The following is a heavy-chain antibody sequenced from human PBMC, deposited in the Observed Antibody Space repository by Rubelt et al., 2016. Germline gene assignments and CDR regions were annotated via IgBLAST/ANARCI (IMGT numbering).Heavy chain of an antibody. J-gene: IGHJ2*01. CDR1: GGSINSYY. D-gene: IGHD2-15*01. CDR3: ARVGNGGSADWYFDL. Sequence: QVQLQESGPGLVKPSETLSLTCTVSGGSINSYYWSWIRQPPGKGLEWIGYIYYSGSTNYHPSLKSRVTISVDTSKNQFSLKLSSVTAADTAVYYCARVGNGGSADWYFDLWGRGTLVTVSS. V-gene: IGHV4-59*01. CDR2: IYYSGST.